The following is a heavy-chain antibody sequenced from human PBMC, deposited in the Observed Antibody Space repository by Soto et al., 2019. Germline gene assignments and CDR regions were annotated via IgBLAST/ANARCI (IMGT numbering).Heavy chain of an antibody. CDR3: ARDFKQQLVRNDYHYYGMDV. CDR1: GYTFTGYY. J-gene: IGHJ6*02. CDR2: INHNSGGT. V-gene: IGHV1-2*02. D-gene: IGHD6-13*01. Sequence: GASVKVSCKASGYTFTGYYMHWVRQAPGRGVEWMGWINHNSGGTNYAQKFQGRVTITRDTSISTAYMELSRLRTDDTTVYYCARDFKQQLVRNDYHYYGMDVWGQGTTVTVSS.